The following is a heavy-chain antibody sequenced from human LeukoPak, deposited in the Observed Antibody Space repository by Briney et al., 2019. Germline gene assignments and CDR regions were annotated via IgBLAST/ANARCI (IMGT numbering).Heavy chain of an antibody. V-gene: IGHV4-4*07. D-gene: IGHD3-22*01. CDR1: GGSISSYY. J-gene: IGHJ6*03. CDR3: ARVNRNDYDSSGYYSSSYYYYMDV. CDR2: IYTSGST. Sequence: SETLSLTCTVSGGSISSYYWSWIRQPAGKGLEWIGRIYTSGSTNYNPSLKSRVTMSVDTSKNQFSLKLSSVTAADTAVYYCARVNRNDYDSSGYYSSSYYYYMDVWGKGTTVTVSS.